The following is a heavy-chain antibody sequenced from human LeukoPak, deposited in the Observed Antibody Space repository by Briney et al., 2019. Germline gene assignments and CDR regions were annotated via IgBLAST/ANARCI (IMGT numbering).Heavy chain of an antibody. V-gene: IGHV3-13*04. D-gene: IGHD2-15*01. CDR1: VFTFSSYD. Sequence: GGSLRVSCAASVFTFSSYDMHWVRQATGKGLEWVSAIGTAGDTYYPGSVKGRFTISRENAKNSLYLQMNSLRAGDTAVYYCARGSGYCSGGSCYGAAYYYGMDVWGQGTTVTVSS. CDR3: ARGSGYCSGGSCYGAAYYYGMDV. CDR2: IGTAGDT. J-gene: IGHJ6*02.